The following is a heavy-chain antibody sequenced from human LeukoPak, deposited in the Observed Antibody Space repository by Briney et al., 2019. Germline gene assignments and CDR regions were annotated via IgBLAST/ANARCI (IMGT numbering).Heavy chain of an antibody. CDR2: ISDSGST. CDR3: ARHHYDSSGYYHHDY. D-gene: IGHD3-22*01. CDR1: GGSMSIYL. Sequence: SETLSLTCIISGGSMSIYLWSWIRQPPGKALEWIGYISDSGSTNYNPSLKSRVTLSADTSRNQFSLRLTSVTAADTAVYYCARHHYDSSGYYHHDYWGQGTLVTVSS. V-gene: IGHV4-59*08. J-gene: IGHJ4*02.